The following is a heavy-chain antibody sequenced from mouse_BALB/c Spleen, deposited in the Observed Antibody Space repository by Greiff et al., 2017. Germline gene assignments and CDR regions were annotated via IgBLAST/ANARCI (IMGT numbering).Heavy chain of an antibody. V-gene: IGHV7-3*02. Sequence: EVQLVESGGGLVQPGGSLRLSCATSGFTFTDYYMSWVRQPPGKALEWLGFIRNKANGYTTEYSASVKGRFTISRDNSQSILYLQMNTLRAEDSATYYCARAPYYYGSSPYAMDYWGQGTSVTVSS. CDR3: ARAPYYYGSSPYAMDY. J-gene: IGHJ4*01. CDR2: IRNKANGYTT. D-gene: IGHD1-1*01. CDR1: GFTFTDYY.